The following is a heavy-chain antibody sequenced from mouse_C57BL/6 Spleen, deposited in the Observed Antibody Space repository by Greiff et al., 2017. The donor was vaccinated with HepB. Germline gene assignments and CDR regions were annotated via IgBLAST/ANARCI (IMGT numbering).Heavy chain of an antibody. V-gene: IGHV1-69*01. CDR2: IDPSDSYT. J-gene: IGHJ3*01. CDR1: GYTFTSYW. CDR3: ARYYDYGFAY. Sequence: VQLQQSGAELVMPGASVKLSCKASGYTFTSYWMHWVKQRPGQGLEWIGEIDPSDSYTNYNQKFKGKSTLTVDKSSSTAYMQLSSLTSEDSAVYYCARYYDYGFAYWGQGTLVTVSA. D-gene: IGHD2-4*01.